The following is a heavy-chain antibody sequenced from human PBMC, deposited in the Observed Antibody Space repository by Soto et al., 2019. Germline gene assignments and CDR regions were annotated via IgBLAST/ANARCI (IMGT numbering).Heavy chain of an antibody. V-gene: IGHV2-5*02. CDR3: AHSRVERDFAS. D-gene: IGHD1-1*01. J-gene: IGHJ4*02. Sequence: QITLKESGPTLVKPTQTLTLTCTFSGFSLSTSGVGVGWIRQPPGKALEWLALIYWDDDKRYSPALKSTPTTTXXTATHQLALTMTNLDPVDTATYYCAHSRVERDFASWGQGTLVPVS. CDR1: GFSLSTSGVG. CDR2: IYWDDDK.